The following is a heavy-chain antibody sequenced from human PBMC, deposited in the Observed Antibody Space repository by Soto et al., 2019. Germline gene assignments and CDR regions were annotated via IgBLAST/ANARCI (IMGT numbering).Heavy chain of an antibody. V-gene: IGHV3-30-3*01. D-gene: IGHD6-19*01. CDR3: ARDPSPYTSGWYGIDF. Sequence: GGSLRLSCTASGFMFSAYAMLWVRQAPGKGLEWVAAMSYDGTNKYYADSLKGRFTISRDNSKNTLFLQMSSLTADDSAVYYCARDPSPYTSGWYGIDFWGLGTLVTVSA. J-gene: IGHJ4*01. CDR1: GFMFSAYA. CDR2: MSYDGTNK.